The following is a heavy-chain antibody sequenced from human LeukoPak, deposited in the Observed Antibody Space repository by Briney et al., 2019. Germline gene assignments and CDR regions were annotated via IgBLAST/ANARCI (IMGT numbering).Heavy chain of an antibody. CDR2: IYTSGST. CDR1: GGSISSYY. D-gene: IGHD6-13*01. CDR3: ARCLAAAGRYYCYYMDV. V-gene: IGHV4-4*07. Sequence: PSETLSLTCTVSGGSISSYYWSWIRQPAGKGLEWIGRIYTSGSTNYNPSLKSRVTMSVDTSKNQFSLKLSSVTAADTAVYYCARCLAAAGRYYCYYMDVWGKGTTVTVSS. J-gene: IGHJ6*03.